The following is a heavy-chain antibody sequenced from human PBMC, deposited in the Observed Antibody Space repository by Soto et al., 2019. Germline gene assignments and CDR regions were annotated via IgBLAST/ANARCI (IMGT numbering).Heavy chain of an antibody. CDR3: AREPLYDILTGSYFDY. CDR1: GGSISSGGYY. V-gene: IGHV4-31*03. Sequence: PSETLSLTCTVSGGSISSGGYYWSWIRQHPGKGLEWIGYIYYSGSTYYNPSLKSRVTISVDTSKNQFSLKLSSVTAADTAVYYCAREPLYDILTGSYFDYWGQGTLVTVSS. J-gene: IGHJ4*02. CDR2: IYYSGST. D-gene: IGHD3-9*01.